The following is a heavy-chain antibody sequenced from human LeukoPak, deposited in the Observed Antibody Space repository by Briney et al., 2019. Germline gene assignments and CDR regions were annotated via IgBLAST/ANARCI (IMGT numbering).Heavy chain of an antibody. CDR2: IYYDDDK. D-gene: IGHD1-1*01. CDR1: GFSFTTYGVG. Sequence: SGPTLVRPTQTLTLTCTFSGFSFTTYGVGVGWLRQPPGQALEWLALIYYDDDKRYNPSLKNRLTITKDTAANLVVLTVTNMDPVDSATYYCAHRREYNGAWNQGFFDYWGQGALVTVSS. J-gene: IGHJ4*02. V-gene: IGHV2-5*02. CDR3: AHRREYNGAWNQGFFDY.